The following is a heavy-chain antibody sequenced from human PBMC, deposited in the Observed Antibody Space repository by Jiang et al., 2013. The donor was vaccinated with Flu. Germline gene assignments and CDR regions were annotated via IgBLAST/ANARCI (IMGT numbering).Heavy chain of an antibody. CDR3: ARRDSYSSISFDH. V-gene: IGHV4-59*01. Sequence: PGLVKPSETLSLTCTISGGSISSYYWSWIRQPPGKGLEWIGYIHYSGSTNYNPSLKSRVTLSIDTSKNQLSLNLTSVTAADTAVYYCARRDSYSSISFDHWGHGTPVTVSS. D-gene: IGHD5-18*01. CDR2: IHYSGST. J-gene: IGHJ4*01. CDR1: GGSISSYY.